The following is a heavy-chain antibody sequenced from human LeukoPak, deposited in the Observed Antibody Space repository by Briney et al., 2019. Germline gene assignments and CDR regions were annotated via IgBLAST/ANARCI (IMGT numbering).Heavy chain of an antibody. J-gene: IGHJ4*02. CDR3: ARGATYAYYQDY. CDR2: IKYDASST. V-gene: IGHV3-74*01. Sequence: GGSLRLSCADSGFTFSSHWMHWVRQAPGKRLVWVSCIKYDASSTSYADSVKGRFTISRDNAKNTLYLQMNSLRAEDTAVYYCARGATYAYYQDYWGQGTLVTVSS. D-gene: IGHD1-26*01. CDR1: GFTFSSHW.